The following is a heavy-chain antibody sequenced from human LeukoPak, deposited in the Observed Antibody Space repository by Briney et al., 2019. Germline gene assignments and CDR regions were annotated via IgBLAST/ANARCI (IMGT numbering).Heavy chain of an antibody. CDR3: ARDLITMVRGVIIPGY. CDR1: GYTFTSYY. D-gene: IGHD3-10*01. J-gene: IGHJ4*02. V-gene: IGHV1-2*02. CDR2: INPNSGGT. Sequence: ASVKVSCKASGYTFTSYYMHWVRQAPGQGLEWMGWINPNSGGTNYAQKFQGRVTMTGDTSISTAYMELSRLRSDDTAVYYCARDLITMVRGVIIPGYWGQGTLVTVSS.